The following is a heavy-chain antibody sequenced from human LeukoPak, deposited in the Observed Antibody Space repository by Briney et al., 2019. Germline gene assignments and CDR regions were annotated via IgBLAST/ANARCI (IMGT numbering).Heavy chain of an antibody. D-gene: IGHD2-21*02. CDR3: ARQVTTLWYFDL. Sequence: AETLSLTCAVSGGSITSSKWWSWVRQPPGKGLEWIGEISHTGSINYNPSLKSRVTMSVDKSKNQFSLNITSVTAADTAVYSCARQVTTLWYFDLWGRGTLVTVSS. CDR1: GGSITSSKW. J-gene: IGHJ2*01. CDR2: ISHTGSI. V-gene: IGHV4-4*01.